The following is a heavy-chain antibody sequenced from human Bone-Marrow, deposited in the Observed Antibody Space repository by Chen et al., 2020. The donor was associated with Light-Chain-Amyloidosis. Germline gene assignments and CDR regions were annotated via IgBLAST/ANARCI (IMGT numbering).Heavy chain of an antibody. J-gene: IGHJ5*02. Sequence: EVQLLESGGGLVQPGGSLRLSCAASGFTFGSYAMSWVRQAPGKGLEWVSAISGSGGSTYYADSVKGRFTISRDNSKNTLYLQMNSLRAEDTAVYYCAKDKIVVDPPGAPQLPNWFDPWGQGTLVTVSS. V-gene: IGHV3-23*01. CDR1: GFTFGSYA. D-gene: IGHD3-22*01. CDR3: AKDKIVVDPPGAPQLPNWFDP. CDR2: ISGSGGST.